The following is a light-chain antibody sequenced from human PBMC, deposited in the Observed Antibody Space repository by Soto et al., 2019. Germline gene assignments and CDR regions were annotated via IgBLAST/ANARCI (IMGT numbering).Light chain of an antibody. V-gene: IGKV3-11*01. Sequence: VLTQSPASLSLSPGERATLSCGTSQPIYIQSLTWYQQKPGQAPRLLIYDASNRATGIPARFSGSGSGTDFTLTISSLEPEDFAVYYCQQRSNWPSITFGQGTRLEIK. CDR3: QQRSNWPSIT. CDR1: QPIYIQ. CDR2: DAS. J-gene: IGKJ5*01.